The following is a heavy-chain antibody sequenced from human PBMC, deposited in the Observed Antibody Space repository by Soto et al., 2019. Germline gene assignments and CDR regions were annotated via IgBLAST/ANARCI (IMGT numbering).Heavy chain of an antibody. CDR3: ARDFVGYGENWFDP. J-gene: IGHJ5*02. V-gene: IGHV4-4*02. Sequence: QVQLQESGPGLVKPSGTLSLTCAVSSGSISSSNWWSWVRQPPGKGMVWIGEIYHSGSTNYNPSLKSRGTIAVDKSKNQFALKLSSVTAADTAVYYCARDFVGYGENWFDPWGQGTLVTVSS. CDR2: IYHSGST. CDR1: SGSISSSNW. D-gene: IGHD5-12*01.